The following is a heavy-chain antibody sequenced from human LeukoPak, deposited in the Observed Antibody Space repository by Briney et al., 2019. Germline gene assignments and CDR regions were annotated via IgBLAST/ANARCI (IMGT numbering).Heavy chain of an antibody. CDR1: GFTFSSYS. CDR3: ARVGLSGTTFIDY. D-gene: IGHD1-1*01. V-gene: IGHV3-21*04. J-gene: IGHJ4*02. Sequence: GGSLRLSCAASGFTFSSYSMNWVRQAPGKGLEWVSSISSSGSYIYYADSVKGRFTISRDNAKNSLYLQMDSLRVEDTAVYYCARVGLSGTTFIDYWGQGTLVTVSS. CDR2: ISSSGSYI.